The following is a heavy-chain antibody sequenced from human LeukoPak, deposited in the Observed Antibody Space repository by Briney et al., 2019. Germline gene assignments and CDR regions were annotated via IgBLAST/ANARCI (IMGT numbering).Heavy chain of an antibody. Sequence: SETLSLTCAVYGGSFSGYYWSWVRQPPEKGLEWIGEINHSGSTNYNPSLKSRVTISVDTSKNQFSLELTSVTAADTAVYYCARHCGGDCYSPFDAFDIWGQGTMVTVSS. CDR2: INHSGST. CDR3: ARHCGGDCYSPFDAFDI. CDR1: GGSFSGYY. D-gene: IGHD2-21*02. J-gene: IGHJ3*02. V-gene: IGHV4-34*01.